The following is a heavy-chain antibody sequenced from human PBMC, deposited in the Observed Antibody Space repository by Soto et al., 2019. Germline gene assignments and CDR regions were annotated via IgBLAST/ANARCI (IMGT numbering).Heavy chain of an antibody. CDR1: GVSISSGNSY. V-gene: IGHV4-30-4*01. D-gene: IGHD2-15*01. Sequence: QVQLQESGPGLVKPSQTLSLTCTVSGVSISSGNSYWSWIRQPPGKGLEWIGYIYYSGSTYYNPSLMSRVTIPVDTSKHQFSLKLSSVTAADTAVYYCARVPVVVAALYLDYWGQGSLVTVSS. CDR3: ARVPVVVAALYLDY. J-gene: IGHJ4*01. CDR2: IYYSGST.